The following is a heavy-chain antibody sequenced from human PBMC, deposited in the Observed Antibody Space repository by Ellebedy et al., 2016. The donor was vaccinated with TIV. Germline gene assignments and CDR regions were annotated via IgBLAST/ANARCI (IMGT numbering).Heavy chain of an antibody. CDR2: ISSSGSTI. J-gene: IGHJ5*02. V-gene: IGHV3-11*01. Sequence: GESLKISXAASGFTFSDYYMSWIRQAPGKGLEWVSYISSSGSTIYYADSVKGRVTISRDNAKNSLYLQMNSLRAEDTAVYYCARGGPNWFDPWGQGTLVTVSS. CDR3: ARGGPNWFDP. CDR1: GFTFSDYY. D-gene: IGHD3-16*01.